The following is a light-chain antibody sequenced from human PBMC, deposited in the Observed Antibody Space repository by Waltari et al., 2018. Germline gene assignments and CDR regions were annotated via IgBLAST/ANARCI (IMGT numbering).Light chain of an antibody. Sequence: QTVVTQEPSLSVSPGGTVTLTCVLNFGSLSTTSSATWYQQTPGQAPRTLVYKGNSRSSGVPDRFSGSILGNKAALTITGAQAQDESDYYCSLYMGSGIWVFGGGTKLTVL. CDR2: KGN. J-gene: IGLJ3*02. V-gene: IGLV8-61*01. CDR1: FGSLSTTSS. CDR3: SLYMGSGIWV.